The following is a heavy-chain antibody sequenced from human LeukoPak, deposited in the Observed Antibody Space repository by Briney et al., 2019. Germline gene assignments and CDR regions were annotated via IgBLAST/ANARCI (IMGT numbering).Heavy chain of an antibody. Sequence: KPSETLSLTCTVSNDSISSGDYYWNWIRQPPGKGLEWIGYIFHRGGTSYNPSLKSRILFSVDTSQNQFSLKLSSVTAADTAVYYCAREISSYGSGSYYKAYNWFDPWGQGTLVTVSS. J-gene: IGHJ5*02. CDR1: NDSISSGDYY. CDR3: AREISSYGSGSYYKAYNWFDP. D-gene: IGHD3-10*01. V-gene: IGHV4-30-4*01. CDR2: IFHRGGT.